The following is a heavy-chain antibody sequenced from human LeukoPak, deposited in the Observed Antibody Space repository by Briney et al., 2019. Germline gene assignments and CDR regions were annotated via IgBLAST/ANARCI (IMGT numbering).Heavy chain of an antibody. CDR3: ARSSDIAWFDP. V-gene: IGHV4-38-2*02. D-gene: IGHD2-15*01. CDR1: GYSISSGYY. CDR2: IYHSGST. Sequence: SETLSLTCTVSGYSISSGYYWGWIRQPPGKGLEWIGSIYHSGSTYYNPSLKSRVTISVGTSKNQFSLKLSSVTAADTAVYYCARSSDIAWFDPWGQGTLVTVSS. J-gene: IGHJ5*02.